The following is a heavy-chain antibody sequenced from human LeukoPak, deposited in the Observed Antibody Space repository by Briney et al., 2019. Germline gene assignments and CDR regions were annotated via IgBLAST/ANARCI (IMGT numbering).Heavy chain of an antibody. Sequence: GGSLRLSCAASGFTFSSYGMHWVRQAPGKGLEWVAVISYDGSNKYYAESVKGRFTISRDNSKNTLYLQMNSLRAEDTAVYYCAKGRISGDAGLDYWGQGTLVTVSS. J-gene: IGHJ4*02. CDR2: ISYDGSNK. V-gene: IGHV3-30*18. CDR3: AKGRISGDAGLDY. CDR1: GFTFSSYG. D-gene: IGHD6-13*01.